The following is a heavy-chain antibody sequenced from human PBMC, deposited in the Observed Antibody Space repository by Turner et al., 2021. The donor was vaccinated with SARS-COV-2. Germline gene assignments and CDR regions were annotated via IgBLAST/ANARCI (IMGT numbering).Heavy chain of an antibody. CDR3: AWVDIVSTNYFDP. CDR1: GGSLSGHY. D-gene: IGHD5-12*01. CDR2: IKNSEYT. Sequence: QVQLQQWGAGLLKPSETLSLTCAVSGGSLSGHYWSWIRPPAGKGLEWIGEIKNSEYTKYNPCLKSRVTISIDTYKNQISLKLNTMTAADADLYYCAWVDIVSTNYFDPWGQGTLVTVSS. V-gene: IGHV4-34*02. J-gene: IGHJ5*02.